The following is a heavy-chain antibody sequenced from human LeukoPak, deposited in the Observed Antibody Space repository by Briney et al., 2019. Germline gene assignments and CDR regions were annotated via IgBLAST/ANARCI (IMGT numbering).Heavy chain of an antibody. J-gene: IGHJ6*02. Sequence: PSETLSLTCTVSGGSISSYYWSWIRQPPGKGLEWIGYIYYSGSTNYNPSLKSRVTISVDTSKNLFSLKLSSVTAADTAVYYCARGGPYCSGGSCYYHYYYYGMDVWGQGTTVTVSS. V-gene: IGHV4-59*12. CDR3: ARGGPYCSGGSCYYHYYYYGMDV. D-gene: IGHD2-15*01. CDR1: GGSISSYY. CDR2: IYYSGST.